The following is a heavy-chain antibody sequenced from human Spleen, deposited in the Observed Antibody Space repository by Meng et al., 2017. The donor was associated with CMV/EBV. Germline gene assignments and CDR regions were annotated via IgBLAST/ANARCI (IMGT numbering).Heavy chain of an antibody. CDR3: VGGVELEADY. D-gene: IGHD3-3*01. CDR1: GGTFSSYA. CDR2: IIPIFGTA. V-gene: IGHV1-69*05. Sequence: SVKVSCKASGGTFSSYAISWVRQAPGQGLEWMGGIIPIFGTANYAQKFQGRVTITTDESTSTAYMELSSLRSEDTAVYYCVGGVELEADYWGQGVPVTVSS. J-gene: IGHJ4*02.